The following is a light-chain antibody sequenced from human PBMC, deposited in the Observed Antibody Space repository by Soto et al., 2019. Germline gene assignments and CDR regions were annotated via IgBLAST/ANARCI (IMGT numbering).Light chain of an antibody. CDR3: QQYGGSPRT. V-gene: IGKV3-20*01. CDR1: QSVSSSS. Sequence: EIVLTQSPGTLSLSPGERATLSCRASQSVSSSSLAWYQQRRGQAPRLLIHDASSRATGIPDWFSGSGSGTDFTLTISRLEPEDFAVYYCQQYGGSPRTFGQGTKVDIK. J-gene: IGKJ1*01. CDR2: DAS.